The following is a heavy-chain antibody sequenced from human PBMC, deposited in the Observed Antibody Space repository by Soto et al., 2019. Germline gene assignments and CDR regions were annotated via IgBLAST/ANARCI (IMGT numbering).Heavy chain of an antibody. Sequence: EVQLVESGGGLVQPGGSLRLSCAASGFTFSAYSMNWVRQAPGKGLEWVSYISSSSSTIYYAGSVKGRFTISRDNAKNSLNLQMNSLRDEDTAVYYCARSHSAYDYLFKTWGQGTLVTVSS. CDR2: ISSSSSTI. CDR3: ARSHSAYDYLFKT. CDR1: GFTFSAYS. V-gene: IGHV3-48*02. D-gene: IGHD5-12*01. J-gene: IGHJ4*02.